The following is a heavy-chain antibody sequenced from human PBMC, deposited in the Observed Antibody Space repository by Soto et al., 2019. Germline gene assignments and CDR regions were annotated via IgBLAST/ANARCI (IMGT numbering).Heavy chain of an antibody. J-gene: IGHJ4*02. V-gene: IGHV4-30-2*01. CDR3: ARATTTKEFDY. D-gene: IGHD1-26*01. Sequence: PSETLSLTCAVSGGSISSGGYSWSWIRQPPGKGLEWIGYIYHSGSTYYNPSLKSRVTISVDRSKNQFSLKLSSVTAADTAVYYCARATTTKEFDYWGQGTLVTVSS. CDR2: IYHSGST. CDR1: GGSISSGGYS.